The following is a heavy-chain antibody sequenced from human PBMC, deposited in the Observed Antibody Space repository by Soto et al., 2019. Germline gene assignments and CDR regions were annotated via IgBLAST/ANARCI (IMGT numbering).Heavy chain of an antibody. CDR3: ARGGSNYDILTGFDY. Sequence: PGGSLRLSCAASGFTFSSYSMNWVRQAPGKGLEWVSSISSSSSYIYYADSVKGRFTISRDNAKNSLYLQMNSLRAEDTAVYYCARGGSNYDILTGFDYWGQGTLVTVSS. J-gene: IGHJ4*02. CDR2: ISSSSSYI. CDR1: GFTFSSYS. D-gene: IGHD3-9*01. V-gene: IGHV3-21*01.